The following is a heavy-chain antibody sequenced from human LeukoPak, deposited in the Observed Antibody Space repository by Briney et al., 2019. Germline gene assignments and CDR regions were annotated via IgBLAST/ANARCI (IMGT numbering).Heavy chain of an antibody. Sequence: PSETLSLTCTVSGASISSYYWSWIRQPPGKGLEWIGCIYYSGNTNYNPSLKSRVTISVDTSKNQFSLKLSSVTAADTAVYYCARASFDCSSSSCSFWFDPWGQGTLVTVSS. CDR1: GASISSYY. CDR3: ARASFDCSSSSCSFWFDP. V-gene: IGHV4-59*01. J-gene: IGHJ5*02. CDR2: IYYSGNT. D-gene: IGHD2-2*01.